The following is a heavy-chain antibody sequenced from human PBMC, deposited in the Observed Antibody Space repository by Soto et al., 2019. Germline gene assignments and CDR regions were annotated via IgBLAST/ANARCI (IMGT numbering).Heavy chain of an antibody. Sequence: EVQLVGSGGGLVQPGGSLRLSCAASGFTVSSHYMSWVRQAPGKGLEWVSVIYRDGSTYYADSVKGRFTISRDNSKNTLFLQMNSLRAEDTAKYYCERRYYGCNYQAFDLWSQGTMVTVTS. CDR3: ERRYYGCNYQAFDL. CDR1: GFTVSSHY. V-gene: IGHV3-66*01. J-gene: IGHJ3*01. CDR2: IYRDGST. D-gene: IGHD4-17*01.